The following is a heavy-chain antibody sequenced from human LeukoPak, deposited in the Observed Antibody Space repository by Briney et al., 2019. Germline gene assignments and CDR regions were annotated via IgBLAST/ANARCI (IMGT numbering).Heavy chain of an antibody. CDR1: EFTFSSYW. J-gene: IGHJ4*02. V-gene: IGHV3-7*03. CDR3: ARFGWFYDILTGYLDY. D-gene: IGHD3-9*01. Sequence: GGSLRLSCAASEFTFSSYWMSWVRQAPGKGLEWVANIKQDGSEKYYVDSVKGRFTISRDNAKNSLYLQMNSLRAEDTAVYYCARFGWFYDILTGYLDYWGQGTLVTVSS. CDR2: IKQDGSEK.